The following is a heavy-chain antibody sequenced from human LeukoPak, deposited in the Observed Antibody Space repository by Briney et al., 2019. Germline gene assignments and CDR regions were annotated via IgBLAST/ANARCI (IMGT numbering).Heavy chain of an antibody. V-gene: IGHV4-34*01. CDR2: INHSGST. Sequence: SETLSLTCAVYGGSFSGYYWSWIRQPLGKGLEWIGEINHSGSTNYNPSLKSRVTISVDTSKNQFSLKLSSVTAADTAVYYCARAPRLYYYGSGSYFFVYYYGMDVWGQGTTVTVSS. CDR1: GGSFSGYY. CDR3: ARAPRLYYYGSGSYFFVYYYGMDV. D-gene: IGHD3-10*01. J-gene: IGHJ6*02.